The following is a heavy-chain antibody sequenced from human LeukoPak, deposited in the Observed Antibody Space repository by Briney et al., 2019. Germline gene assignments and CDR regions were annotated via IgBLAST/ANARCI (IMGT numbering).Heavy chain of an antibody. J-gene: IGHJ6*02. CDR2: INHSGST. CDR3: ARVVENTPGRYGMDV. D-gene: IGHD2/OR15-2a*01. Sequence: SETLSLTCAVYGGSFSGYYWSWIRQPPGKGLEWIGEINHSGSTNYNPSLKSRVTISVDTSKNQFSLKLSSVTAADTAVYYCARVVENTPGRYGMDVWGQGTTVTVSS. CDR1: GGSFSGYY. V-gene: IGHV4-34*01.